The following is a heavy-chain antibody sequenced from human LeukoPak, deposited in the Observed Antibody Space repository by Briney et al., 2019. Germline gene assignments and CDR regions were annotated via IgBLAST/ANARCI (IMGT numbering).Heavy chain of an antibody. J-gene: IGHJ4*02. V-gene: IGHV1-69-2*01. CDR1: GYTFTDYY. CDR3: ATDDLDY. Sequence: GASVKVSCKASGYTFTDYYMHWVQQAPGKGLEWMGRVDPEDGETIYAEKFQGRVTITADTSTDTAYMGLSSLRSEDTAVYYCATDDLDYWGQGTLVTVSS. D-gene: IGHD3/OR15-3a*01. CDR2: VDPEDGET.